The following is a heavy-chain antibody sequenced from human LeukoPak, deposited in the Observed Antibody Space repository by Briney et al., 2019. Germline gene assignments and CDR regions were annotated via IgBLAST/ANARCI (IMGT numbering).Heavy chain of an antibody. CDR3: ARARNNVEAYYFDY. CDR1: GGTFSGYC. CDR2: IRHDGSNK. V-gene: IGHV3-30*02. Sequence: AGSLTLSCAASGGTFSGYCLRWVRQAPGKGLECVAFIRHDGSNKYYVGSVKGRFTISRDNSKNTLYLQMNRLRAEDKAVYYCARARNNVEAYYFDYWGQGTLVSVSS. J-gene: IGHJ4*02. D-gene: IGHD2-21*01.